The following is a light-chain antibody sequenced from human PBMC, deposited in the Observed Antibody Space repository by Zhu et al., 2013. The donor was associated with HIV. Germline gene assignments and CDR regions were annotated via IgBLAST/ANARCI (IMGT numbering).Light chain of an antibody. J-gene: IGKJ1*01. CDR1: QTVSNN. CDR2: GAS. Sequence: DIVLTQFPDTLSLSPGERASLSCRASQTVSNNYLAWFQQRPGQAPRLLIYGASSRAKGIADRFSGSGSGTEFTLTINSLQSEDFAIYYCQQYNNWPRTFGQGTKVEIK. CDR3: QQYNNWPRT. V-gene: IGKV3D-15*01.